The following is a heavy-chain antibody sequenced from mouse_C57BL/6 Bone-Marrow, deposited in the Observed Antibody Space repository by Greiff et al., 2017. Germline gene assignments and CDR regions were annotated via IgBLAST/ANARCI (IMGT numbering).Heavy chain of an antibody. CDR1: GYSFTGYY. V-gene: IGHV1-42*01. CDR3: ARCSSYWDFDV. D-gene: IGHD1-1*01. CDR2: INPSTGGT. Sequence: EVQLQQSGPELVKPGASVKISCKASGYSFTGYYMNWVKQSPEKSLEWIGEINPSTGGTTSNQKFKAKATLTVDKSSSTAYMQLKSLTSEDSAVYYCARCSSYWDFDVWGTGTTVTVSS. J-gene: IGHJ1*03.